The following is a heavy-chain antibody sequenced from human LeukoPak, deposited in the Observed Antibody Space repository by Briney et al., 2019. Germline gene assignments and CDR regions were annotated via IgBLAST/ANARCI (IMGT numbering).Heavy chain of an antibody. CDR2: ISYDGSNK. D-gene: IGHD1-1*01. CDR1: GFTFSSYG. Sequence: GRSLRLSCAASGFTFSSYGMHWVRQAPGKGLEWVAVISYDGSNKYYGDSVKGRFTISRDNSKNTLYLQMNSLRAEDTAVYYCAKASNWNGPDYWGQGTLVTVSS. V-gene: IGHV3-30*18. CDR3: AKASNWNGPDY. J-gene: IGHJ4*02.